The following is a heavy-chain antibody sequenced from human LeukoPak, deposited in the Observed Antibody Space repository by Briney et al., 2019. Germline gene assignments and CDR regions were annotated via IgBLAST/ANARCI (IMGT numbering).Heavy chain of an antibody. D-gene: IGHD3-22*01. CDR1: GFSFSNYA. CDR3: ARDLPYDSSGYYYGSAFDI. V-gene: IGHV3-21*01. Sequence: GGSLRLSCAASGFSFSNYAMHWVRQAPGKGLEWVSSISSSSSYIYYADSVKGRFTISRDNAKNSLYLQMNSLRAEDTAVYYCARDLPYDSSGYYYGSAFDIWGQGTMVTVSS. CDR2: ISSSSSYI. J-gene: IGHJ3*02.